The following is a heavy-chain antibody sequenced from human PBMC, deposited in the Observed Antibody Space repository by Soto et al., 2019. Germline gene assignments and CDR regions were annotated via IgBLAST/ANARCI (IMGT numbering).Heavy chain of an antibody. CDR2: ISGSGTII. CDR1: GFTFSSYE. Sequence: LRLSCAASGFTFSSYEMNWVRQAPGKGLEWVSYISGSGTIIYQADSVKGRFTISRDNAKNSLYLQMNSLRADDTAVYYCAKMTTGYYFDYWGQGTLVTVSS. J-gene: IGHJ4*02. D-gene: IGHD4-17*01. CDR3: AKMTTGYYFDY. V-gene: IGHV3-48*03.